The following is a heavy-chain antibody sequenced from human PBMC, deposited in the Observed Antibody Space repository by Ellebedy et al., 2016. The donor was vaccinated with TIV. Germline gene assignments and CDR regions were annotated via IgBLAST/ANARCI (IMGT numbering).Heavy chain of an antibody. CDR2: IYSSGST. Sequence: SETLSLXXTVSGGSVSRRSYYWSWIRQSPGKGLDWIGYIYSSGSTKYNASLKSRLTISADTSKKHFSLKLNSATAADTAVYFCTYGINSDAFDIWGHGTLVTVSS. D-gene: IGHD4-23*01. CDR1: GGSVSRRSYY. CDR3: TYGINSDAFDI. J-gene: IGHJ3*02. V-gene: IGHV4-61*03.